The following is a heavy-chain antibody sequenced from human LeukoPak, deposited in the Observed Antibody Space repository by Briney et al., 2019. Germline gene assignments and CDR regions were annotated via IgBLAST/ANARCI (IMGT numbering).Heavy chain of an antibody. J-gene: IGHJ4*02. CDR2: INSDGSST. CDR3: AREGEIYDILTGREYFDY. Sequence: GRSLRLSCVASGFTFSSYWMHWVRQAPGKGLVWVSRINSDGSSTSYADSVKGRFTISRDNAKNTLYLQMNSLRAEDTAVYYCAREGEIYDILTGREYFDYWGQGTLVTVSS. V-gene: IGHV3-74*01. D-gene: IGHD3-9*01. CDR1: GFTFSSYW.